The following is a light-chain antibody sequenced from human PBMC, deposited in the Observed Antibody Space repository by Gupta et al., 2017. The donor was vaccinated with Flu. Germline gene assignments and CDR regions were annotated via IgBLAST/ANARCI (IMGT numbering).Light chain of an antibody. J-gene: IGKJ3*01. V-gene: IGKV3-11*01. CDR3: LQRADWPRFT. CDR1: QNVAES. CDR2: DAS. Sequence: TQSPATLSLSPGDTATLSCRTSQNVAESLAWYQQKGGQAPRLLIYDASQRATGIPDRFSGSGSGTDFTLTISSLEPADFAVYYCLQRADWPRFTFGPGT.